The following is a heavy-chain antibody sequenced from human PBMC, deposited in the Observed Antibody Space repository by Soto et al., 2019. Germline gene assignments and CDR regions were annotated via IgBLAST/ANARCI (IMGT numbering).Heavy chain of an antibody. J-gene: IGHJ6*02. Sequence: GGSLRLSCAASGFTFSSYGMHWVRQAPGKGLEWVAVISYDGSNKYYADSVKGRFTISRDNSKNTLYLQMNSLRAEDTAVYYCAKANRYGSGSYYNIRDYYYGMDVWGQGTTVTVSS. CDR1: GFTFSSYG. D-gene: IGHD3-10*01. V-gene: IGHV3-30*18. CDR2: ISYDGSNK. CDR3: AKANRYGSGSYYNIRDYYYGMDV.